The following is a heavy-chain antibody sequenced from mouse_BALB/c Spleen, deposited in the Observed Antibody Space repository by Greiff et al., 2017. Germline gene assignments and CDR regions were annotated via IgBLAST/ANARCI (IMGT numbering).Heavy chain of an antibody. CDR3: ARNDYYGSSYVGWFAY. J-gene: IGHJ3*01. CDR1: GFSLTSYG. V-gene: IGHV2-2*02. CDR2: IWSGGST. Sequence: VKLMESGPGLVQPSQSLSITCTVSGFSLTSYGVHWVRQSPGKGLEWLGVIWSGGSTDYNAAFISRLSISKDNSKSQVFFKMNSLQANDTAIYYCARNDYYGSSYVGWFAYWGQGTLVTVSA. D-gene: IGHD1-1*01.